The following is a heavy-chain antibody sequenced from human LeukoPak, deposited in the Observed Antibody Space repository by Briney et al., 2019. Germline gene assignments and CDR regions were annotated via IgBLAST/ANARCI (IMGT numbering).Heavy chain of an antibody. D-gene: IGHD1-26*01. CDR2: FDPEDGET. Sequence: GASVKVSCKVSGYTLTELSMHWVRQAPGKGLEWVGGFDPEDGETIYAQKFQGRVTMTEDTSTDTAYMELSSLRSEDTAVYYCATGVVGATGFDAFDIWGQGTMVTVSS. V-gene: IGHV1-24*01. CDR3: ATGVVGATGFDAFDI. J-gene: IGHJ3*02. CDR1: GYTLTELS.